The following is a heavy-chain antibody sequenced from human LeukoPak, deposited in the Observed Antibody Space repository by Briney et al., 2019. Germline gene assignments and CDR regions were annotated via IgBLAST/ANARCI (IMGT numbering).Heavy chain of an antibody. J-gene: IGHJ4*02. V-gene: IGHV4-34*01. D-gene: IGHD5-24*01. CDR3: ARDDGSVGY. Sequence: SETLSLTCAVYGGSFSGYYWSWIRQPPGKGLEWIGEINHSGSTNYNPSLKSRVTISVDTSKNQFSLKLSSVTAADTAVYYCARDDGSVGYWGQGTLVTVSS. CDR1: GGSFSGYY. CDR2: INHSGST.